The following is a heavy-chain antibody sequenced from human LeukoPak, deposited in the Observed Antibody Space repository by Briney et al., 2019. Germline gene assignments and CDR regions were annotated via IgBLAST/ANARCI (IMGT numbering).Heavy chain of an antibody. V-gene: IGHV4-39*01. CDR1: GGSISSGSYY. Sequence: SQTLSLTCTVSGGSISSGSYYWSWIRQPPGKGLEWIGSIYHRGSTYYNPSLKSRVTISVDTSKNQFSLKLSSVTAADTAVYYCARHMVRYYYDYWGQGTLVTVSS. J-gene: IGHJ4*02. D-gene: IGHD3-10*01. CDR3: ARHMVRYYYDY. CDR2: IYHRGST.